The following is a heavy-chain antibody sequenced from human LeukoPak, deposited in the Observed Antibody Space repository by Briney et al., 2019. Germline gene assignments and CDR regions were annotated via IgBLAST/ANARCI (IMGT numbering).Heavy chain of an antibody. Sequence: PSETLSLTCTVSGGSISSYYWSWIRQPAGKALEWIGRIYNSGSTNYNPSLKSRVTMSVDTSKNQFSLKLSSVSAADTAVYYCARDFAPLMDVWGQGTTVTASS. CDR2: IYNSGST. V-gene: IGHV4-4*07. CDR1: GGSISSYY. J-gene: IGHJ6*02. CDR3: ARDFAPLMDV.